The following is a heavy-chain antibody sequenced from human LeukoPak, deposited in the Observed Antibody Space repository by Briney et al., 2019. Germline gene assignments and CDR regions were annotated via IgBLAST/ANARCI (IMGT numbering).Heavy chain of an antibody. CDR3: AREQEDIVVVVAASGLDY. D-gene: IGHD2-15*01. J-gene: IGHJ4*02. V-gene: IGHV3-23*01. CDR2: ISGSGGST. CDR1: GFTFSSYG. Sequence: GGTLRLSCAASGFTFSSYGMSWVRQAPGKGLEWVSAISGSGGSTYYADSVKGRFTISRDNSKNTLYLQMNSLRAEDTAVYYCAREQEDIVVVVAASGLDYWGQGTLVTVSS.